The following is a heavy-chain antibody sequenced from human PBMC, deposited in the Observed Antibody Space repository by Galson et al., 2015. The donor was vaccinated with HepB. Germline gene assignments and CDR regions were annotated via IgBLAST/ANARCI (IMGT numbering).Heavy chain of an antibody. V-gene: IGHV2-70*01. Sequence: ALVKPTQTLTLTCTFSGFSLTTGKMCVSWIRQPPGKALEWLALIDWDDDKYYSTSLKTRLTISKDTSKNQVVLTMTNMDPVDTATYYCARIRFSSSWFDAFDIWGQGTTVTVSS. J-gene: IGHJ3*02. CDR1: GFSLTTGKMC. D-gene: IGHD6-13*01. CDR2: IDWDDDK. CDR3: ARIRFSSSWFDAFDI.